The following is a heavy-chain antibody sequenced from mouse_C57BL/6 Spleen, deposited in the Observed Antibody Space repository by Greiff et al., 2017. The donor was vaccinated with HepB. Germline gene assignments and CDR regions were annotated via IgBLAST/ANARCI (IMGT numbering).Heavy chain of an antibody. V-gene: IGHV5-6*01. CDR3: ARERYYYGSSHYYAMDY. CDR2: ISSGGSYT. D-gene: IGHD1-1*01. J-gene: IGHJ4*01. CDR1: GFTFSSYG. Sequence: EVQVVESGGDLVKPGGSLKLSCAASGFTFSSYGMSWVRQTPDKRLEWVATISSGGSYTYYPDSVKGRFTISRDNAKNTLYLQMSSLKSEDTAMYYCARERYYYGSSHYYAMDYWGQGTSVTVSS.